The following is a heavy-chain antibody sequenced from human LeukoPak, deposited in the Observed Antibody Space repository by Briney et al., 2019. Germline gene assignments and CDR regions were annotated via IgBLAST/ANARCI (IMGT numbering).Heavy chain of an antibody. V-gene: IGHV1-2*02. CDR1: GYTFTGYY. CDR2: INPNSGGT. CDR3: ARDIGVGATRGRLFY. D-gene: IGHD1-26*01. J-gene: IGHJ4*02. Sequence: ASVKVSCKASGYTFTGYYMHWVRRAPGQGLEWMGWINPNSGGTNYAQKFQGRVTMTRDTSISTAYMELSRLRSDDTAVYYCARDIGVGATRGRLFYWGQGTLVTVSS.